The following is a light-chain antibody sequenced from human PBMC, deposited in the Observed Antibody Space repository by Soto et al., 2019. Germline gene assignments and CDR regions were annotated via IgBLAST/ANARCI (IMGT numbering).Light chain of an antibody. V-gene: IGKV1-9*01. Sequence: EIQLTQSPSFLSASVGERVTLTCRASQGISSYLAWYQQKPGKAPKLLIYAASNLQSGVPSRFSGSGSRTDFTLTITSLQPEDFATYFCQQLHSYPPTFGQGTKVEIK. CDR3: QQLHSYPPT. CDR1: QGISSY. CDR2: AAS. J-gene: IGKJ1*01.